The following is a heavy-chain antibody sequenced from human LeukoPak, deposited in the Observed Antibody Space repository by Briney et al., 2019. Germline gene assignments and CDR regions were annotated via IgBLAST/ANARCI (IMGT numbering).Heavy chain of an antibody. D-gene: IGHD3-10*01. CDR3: ARDRGGRFDP. J-gene: IGHJ5*02. Sequence: PSQTLSLTCAVSGGSISSGGYSWGWIRQPPGKGLEWIGYIYHSGSTYYNPSLKSRVTISVDRSKNQFSLKLSSVTAADTAVYYCARDRGGRFDPWGQGTLVTVSS. CDR1: GGSISSGGYS. CDR2: IYHSGST. V-gene: IGHV4-30-2*01.